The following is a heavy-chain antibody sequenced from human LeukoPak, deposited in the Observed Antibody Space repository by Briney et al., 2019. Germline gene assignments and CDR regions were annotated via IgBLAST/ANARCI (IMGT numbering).Heavy chain of an antibody. Sequence: PGGSLRLSCAASGFTFSSYEMNWVRQAPGKGLEWVSYISSSGSTIYYADSVKGRFTISRDNAKNSLYLQMNSLRAEDTAVYYCAGDLLFDYYGSGSYGWFDPWGQGTLVTVSS. V-gene: IGHV3-48*03. CDR3: AGDLLFDYYGSGSYGWFDP. J-gene: IGHJ5*02. CDR2: ISSSGSTI. D-gene: IGHD3-10*01. CDR1: GFTFSSYE.